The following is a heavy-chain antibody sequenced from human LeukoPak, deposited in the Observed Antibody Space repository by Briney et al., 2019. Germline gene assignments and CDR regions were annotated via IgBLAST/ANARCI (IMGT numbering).Heavy chain of an antibody. V-gene: IGHV4-59*01. CDR2: IYYSGST. CDR3: ARADYGDYFDY. J-gene: IGHJ4*02. D-gene: IGHD4-17*01. Sequence: SETLSLTCTVSGGSISSYYWSWIRQPPGKVLEWIGYIYYSGSTNYNPSLKSRVTISVDTSKNQFSLKLSSVTAADTAVYYCARADYGDYFDYWGQGTLVTVSS. CDR1: GGSISSYY.